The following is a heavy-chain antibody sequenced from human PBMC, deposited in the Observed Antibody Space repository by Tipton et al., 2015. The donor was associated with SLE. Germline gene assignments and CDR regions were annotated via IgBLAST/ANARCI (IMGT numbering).Heavy chain of an antibody. D-gene: IGHD6-19*01. Sequence: QLVQSGAEVKKPGESLKIPCKGSGYSFSSYWIAWVRQMPGKGLEWMGIIQPGYSDTRYSPSFQGQVTISADKSITTAYLQWSSRKASDTAMYYCARQRGIAVAGTPIDFWGQGTLVTVSS. V-gene: IGHV5-51*01. CDR1: GYSFSSYW. J-gene: IGHJ4*02. CDR2: IQPGYSDT. CDR3: ARQRGIAVAGTPIDF.